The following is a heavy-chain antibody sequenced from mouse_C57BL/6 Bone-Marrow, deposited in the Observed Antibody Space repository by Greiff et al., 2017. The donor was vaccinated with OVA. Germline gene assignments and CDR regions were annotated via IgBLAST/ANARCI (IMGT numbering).Heavy chain of an antibody. CDR2: ISDGGSYT. CDR1: GFTFSSYA. Sequence: DVQLVEPGGGLVKPGGSLKLSCAASGFTFSSYAMPWVRQTPEKRLEWVATISDGGSYTYYPENVKGRFTISRDNATNNLYLQMSHLKSEDTAMYYCARYGSSSWFAYWGQGTLVTVSA. CDR3: ARYGSSSWFAY. V-gene: IGHV5-4*01. D-gene: IGHD1-1*01. J-gene: IGHJ3*01.